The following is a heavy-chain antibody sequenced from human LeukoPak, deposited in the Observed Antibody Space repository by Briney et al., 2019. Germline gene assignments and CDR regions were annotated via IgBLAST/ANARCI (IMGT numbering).Heavy chain of an antibody. CDR3: ATPRKGDSSGDY. CDR1: GYTFTSYD. J-gene: IGHJ4*02. Sequence: GASVKDSCKASGYTFTSYDINWVRQATGQGLEWMGWMNPNSGNTGYAQKFQGRVTMTRNTSISTAYMELSSLRSEDTAVYYCATPRKGDSSGDYWGQGTLVTVSS. CDR2: MNPNSGNT. D-gene: IGHD6-19*01. V-gene: IGHV1-8*01.